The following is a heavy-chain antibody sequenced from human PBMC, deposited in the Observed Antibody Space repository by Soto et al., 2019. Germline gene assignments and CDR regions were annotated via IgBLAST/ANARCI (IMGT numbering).Heavy chain of an antibody. CDR2: IYYSGST. J-gene: IGHJ3*02. Sequence: SETLSLTCTVSGGSTSRGGYYWSWIRQHPGKGLEWIAYIYYSGSTYYNPSLKSRVSISLDTSKNQFSLNLNSVTAADTAVYYCARVAMVRGFPGGAFHNWGPGTMVTVSS. CDR1: GGSTSRGGYY. V-gene: IGHV4-31*03. D-gene: IGHD3-10*01. CDR3: ARVAMVRGFPGGAFHN.